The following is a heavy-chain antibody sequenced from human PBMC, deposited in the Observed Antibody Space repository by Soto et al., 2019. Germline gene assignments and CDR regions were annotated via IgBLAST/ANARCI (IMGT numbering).Heavy chain of an antibody. V-gene: IGHV1-46*01. D-gene: IGHD2-21*01. Sequence: HLAQSGPEVKRPGASVKISCKASGFIFTDWFMHWVRQAPGQGPEWMGIINTSGGNSIYSQKFQDRVTMTRDTSPSTLYVELSSLTSADTAVYYCANEGAIPGEVDAWGQGTLVTVSS. J-gene: IGHJ1*01. CDR3: ANEGAIPGEVDA. CDR1: GFIFTDWF. CDR2: INTSGGNS.